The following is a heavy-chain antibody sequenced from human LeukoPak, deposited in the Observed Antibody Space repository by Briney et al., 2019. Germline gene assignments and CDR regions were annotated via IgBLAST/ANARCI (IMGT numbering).Heavy chain of an antibody. Sequence: GESLKISCKGSGYSFTSYWIGWVRQMPGKGLEWMGIIHPRDSDTRYSPSFQGQVTMSADKSISTAYLQWSSLKVSDTAMYYCARRTYDVLTGTPSSVRKNWFDSWGQGTLATVSS. CDR2: IHPRDSDT. J-gene: IGHJ5*01. V-gene: IGHV5-51*01. CDR3: ARRTYDVLTGTPSSVRKNWFDS. CDR1: GYSFTSYW. D-gene: IGHD3/OR15-3a*01.